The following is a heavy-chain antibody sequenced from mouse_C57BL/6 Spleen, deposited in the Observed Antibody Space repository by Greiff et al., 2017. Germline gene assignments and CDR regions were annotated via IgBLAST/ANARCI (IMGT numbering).Heavy chain of an antibody. D-gene: IGHD1-1*01. J-gene: IGHJ2*01. V-gene: IGHV1-64*01. CDR2: IHPNSGST. CDR1: GYTFTSYW. CDR3: AKGHITTVVADYFDY. Sequence: VQLQQPGAELVKPGASVKLSCKASGYTFTSYWMHWVKQRPGQGLEWIGMIHPNSGSTNYNEKFKSKATLTVDKSSSTAYMQLSSLTSEDSAVYYCAKGHITTVVADYFDYWGQGTTLTVSS.